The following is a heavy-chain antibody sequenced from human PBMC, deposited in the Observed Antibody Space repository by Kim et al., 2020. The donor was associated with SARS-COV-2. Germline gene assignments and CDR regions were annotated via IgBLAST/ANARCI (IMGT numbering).Heavy chain of an antibody. D-gene: IGHD2-15*01. CDR3: ARGSLLGPDYYYYYGMDV. CDR2: INPSGGST. CDR1: GYTFTSYY. V-gene: IGHV1-46*01. Sequence: ASVKVSCKASGYTFTSYYMHWVRQAPGQGLEWMGIINPSGGSTSYAQEFQGRVTMTRDTSTSTVYMELSSLRSEDTAVYYCARGSLLGPDYYYYYGMDVWGQGTTVTVSS. J-gene: IGHJ6*02.